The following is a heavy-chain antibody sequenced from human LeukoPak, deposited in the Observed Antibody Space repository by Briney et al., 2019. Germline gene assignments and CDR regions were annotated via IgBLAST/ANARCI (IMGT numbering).Heavy chain of an antibody. Sequence: GASVKVSCKVSGYTLTELSMHWVRQAPGKGLEWMGGFDPEDGETIYAQKFQGRVTMTEDTSTDTAYMELSRLRSEDTAVYYCATASSDSSGYYYYYYYMDVWGKGTTVTVSS. CDR2: FDPEDGET. V-gene: IGHV1-24*01. CDR3: ATASSDSSGYYYYYYYMDV. CDR1: GYTLTELS. J-gene: IGHJ6*03. D-gene: IGHD3-22*01.